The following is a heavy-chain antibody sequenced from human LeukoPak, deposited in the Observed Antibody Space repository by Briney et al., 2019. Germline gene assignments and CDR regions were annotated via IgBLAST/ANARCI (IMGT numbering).Heavy chain of an antibody. V-gene: IGHV1-69*13. CDR1: GGTFSSYV. D-gene: IGHD3-9*01. CDR3: AREGSYYDILTGYYRQGNWFDP. J-gene: IGHJ5*02. Sequence: SVKVSCKASGGTFSSYVISWVRQAPGQGLEGMGGIIPIFGTANYAQKFQGRVTITADESTSTAYMELSSLRSEDTAVYYCAREGSYYDILTGYYRQGNWFDPWGQGTLVTVSS. CDR2: IIPIFGTA.